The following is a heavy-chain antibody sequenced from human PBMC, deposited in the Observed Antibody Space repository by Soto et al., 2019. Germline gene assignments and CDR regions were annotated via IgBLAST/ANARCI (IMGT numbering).Heavy chain of an antibody. CDR1: GFTLINYW. V-gene: IGHV3-74*01. J-gene: IGHJ4*02. Sequence: EVQLVESGGGLVQPGGSLRLSCAASGFTLINYWMHWVRQAPGKGLVWVSGINTDGSNTNYADSVKGRFTISRDNAKNTLSLQMNSLRAEDTAVYYCARVYYDCSGKPFPDYWGRGTLVTVSS. D-gene: IGHD3-22*01. CDR3: ARVYYDCSGKPFPDY. CDR2: INTDGSNT.